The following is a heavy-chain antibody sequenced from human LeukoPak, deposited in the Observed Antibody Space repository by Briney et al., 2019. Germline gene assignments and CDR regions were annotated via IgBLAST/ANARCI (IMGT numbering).Heavy chain of an antibody. CDR1: GFTFSSYA. CDR2: ISYDGSNK. V-gene: IGHV3-30-3*01. J-gene: IGHJ4*02. CDR3: ARDAAYYYDSSGYPTYYFDY. D-gene: IGHD3-22*01. Sequence: PGGSLRLSCAASGFTFSSYAMHWVRQAPGKGLEWVAVISYDGSNKYYADSVKGRFTVSRDNSKNTLYLQMNSLRAEDTAVYYCARDAAYYYDSSGYPTYYFDYWGQGTLVTVSS.